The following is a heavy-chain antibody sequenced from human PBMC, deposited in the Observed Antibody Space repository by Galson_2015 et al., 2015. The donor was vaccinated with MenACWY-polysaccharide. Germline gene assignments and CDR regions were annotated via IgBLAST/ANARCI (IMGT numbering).Heavy chain of an antibody. CDR1: GFTFSSYD. CDR3: ARGVVVVPAAIHYGMDV. V-gene: IGHV3-13*01. CDR2: IGTAGDT. Sequence: SLRLSCAASGFTFSSYDTHWVRQATGKGLEWVSAIGTAGDTYYPGSVKGRFTISRENAKNSLYLQMNSLRAGDTAVYYCARGVVVVPAAIHYGMDVWGQGTTVTVSS. D-gene: IGHD2-2*01. J-gene: IGHJ6*02.